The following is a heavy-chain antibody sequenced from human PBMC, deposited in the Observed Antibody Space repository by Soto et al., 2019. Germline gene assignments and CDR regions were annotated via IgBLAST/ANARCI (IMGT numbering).Heavy chain of an antibody. CDR2: IYYSGRT. V-gene: IGHV4-31*03. D-gene: IGHD6-6*01. CDR1: GGSISSGGYY. J-gene: IGHJ5*02. Sequence: SETLSLTCTVSGGSISSGGYYWSWIRQHPGKGLEWIGYIYYSGRTYYNPSLHSRVSIAVDTTENQFSLKLTSVTAADTSVYYCARGSFSSSSSWFDPWGRGTLVTVPS. CDR3: ARGSFSSSSSWFDP.